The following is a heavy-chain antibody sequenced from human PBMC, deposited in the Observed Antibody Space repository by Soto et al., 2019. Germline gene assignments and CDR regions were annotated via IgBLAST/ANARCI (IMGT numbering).Heavy chain of an antibody. CDR2: ITYDGSNN. CDR1: GFTFRNYG. V-gene: IGHV3-33*05. CDR3: ARDAGTKYQLFNPRSARHSFDI. Sequence: SGGSLRLSCATSGFTFRNYGMHWVRQAPGKGLEWVALITYDGSNNYYADSVKGRFNISRDNSKNTMYVQMNSLRAEDTAMYYCARDAGTKYQLFNPRSARHSFDIWGQGTMVTVSS. J-gene: IGHJ3*02. D-gene: IGHD2-2*01.